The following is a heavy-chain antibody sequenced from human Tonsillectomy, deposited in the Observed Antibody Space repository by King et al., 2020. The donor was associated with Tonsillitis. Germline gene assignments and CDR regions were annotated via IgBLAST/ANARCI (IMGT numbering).Heavy chain of an antibody. CDR1: GFTFGDYA. CDR2: IRSKGYGGTT. V-gene: IGHV3-49*03. D-gene: IGHD3-10*01. J-gene: IGHJ4*02. CDR3: TRDDELVWFRESSPFDY. Sequence: VQLVESGGGLVHPGRSLRLSCTASGFTFGDYAMSWFRQSPGKGLEWVGFIRSKGYGGTTEYAASVEGSFIISRDDPKRTAYLQMDSLKTEDTAVYYCTRDDELVWFRESSPFDYWGQGTLVTVSS.